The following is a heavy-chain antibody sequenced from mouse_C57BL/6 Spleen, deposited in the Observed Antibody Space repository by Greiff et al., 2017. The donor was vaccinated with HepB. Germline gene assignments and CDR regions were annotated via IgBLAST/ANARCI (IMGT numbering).Heavy chain of an antibody. CDR2: ISYDGSN. CDR3: AREENYYGSSSAY. Sequence: EVKLVESGPGLVKPSQSLSLTCSVTGYSITSGYYWNWIRQFPGNKLEWMGYISYDGSNNYNPSLKNRISITRDTSKNQCFLKLNSVTTEDTATYYCAREENYYGSSSAYGGQGTLVTVSA. CDR1: GYSITSGYY. V-gene: IGHV3-6*01. J-gene: IGHJ3*01. D-gene: IGHD1-1*01.